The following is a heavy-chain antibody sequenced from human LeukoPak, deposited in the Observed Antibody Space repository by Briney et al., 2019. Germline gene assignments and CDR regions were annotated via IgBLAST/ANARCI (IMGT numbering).Heavy chain of an antibody. V-gene: IGHV1-2*02. J-gene: IGHJ4*02. D-gene: IGHD2-8*01. Sequence: ASVKVSCKASGYTFTGYYMHWVRQAPGQGLAWMGWINPNSGGTNYGQKFQGRVTMTRDTSISTAYMELSRLRSDDTAVYYCARADIVLMVYAMYYWGQGTLVTVSS. CDR3: ARADIVLMVYAMYY. CDR1: GYTFTGYY. CDR2: INPNSGGT.